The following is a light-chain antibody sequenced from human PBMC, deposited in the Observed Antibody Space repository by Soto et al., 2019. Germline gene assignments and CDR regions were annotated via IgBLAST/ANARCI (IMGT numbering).Light chain of an antibody. J-gene: IGKJ1*01. Sequence: DIQMTQSPSSLSASVGDRVTISCRASQTISTFLNWYQQKPGTAPRLLIYRASSVKSGVPPRFSGSGSGREFTLTISSLRPEDIATDFCQQSYSSPPWTFGQGTKVEV. V-gene: IGKV1-39*01. CDR1: QTISTF. CDR3: QQSYSSPPWT. CDR2: RAS.